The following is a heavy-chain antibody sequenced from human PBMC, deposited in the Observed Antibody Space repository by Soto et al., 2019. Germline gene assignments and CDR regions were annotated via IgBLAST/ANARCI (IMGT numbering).Heavy chain of an antibody. Sequence: QITLKESGPTLVKPTQTLTLTCTFSGFSLSTSGVGVGWIRQPPGKALEWLALIYWDDDKRYSPSLKSRLTITKDTSKNQVVLTMTNTDPVDTATYYYAPRLWEGYCSGGSCPGDYFDYWGKGTLVTVSS. CDR1: GFSLSTSGVG. D-gene: IGHD2-15*01. CDR2: IYWDDDK. CDR3: APRLWEGYCSGGSCPGDYFDY. V-gene: IGHV2-5*02. J-gene: IGHJ4*02.